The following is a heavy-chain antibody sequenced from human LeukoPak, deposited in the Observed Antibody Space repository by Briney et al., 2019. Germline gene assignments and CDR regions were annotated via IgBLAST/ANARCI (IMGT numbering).Heavy chain of an antibody. CDR3: ARHQDGYSYGYDY. CDR1: GYRFTNYW. CDR2: IYPDDSDT. V-gene: IGHV5-51*01. Sequence: GESLKISFKGSGYRFTNYWIGWVRQMPGKGLEWMGIIYPDDSDTRYSPSFQGQVTISADKSISTAYLQWSSLKASETAMYYCARHQDGYSYGYDYWGQGTLVTVSS. D-gene: IGHD5-18*01. J-gene: IGHJ4*02.